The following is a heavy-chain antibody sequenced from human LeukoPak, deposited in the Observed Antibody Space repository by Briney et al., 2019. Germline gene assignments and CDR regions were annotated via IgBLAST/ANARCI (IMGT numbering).Heavy chain of an antibody. D-gene: IGHD4-17*01. CDR1: GFTFSSYS. CDR3: VRDFSTVTTAYLHH. Sequence: GGSLRLSCAASGFTFSSYSMNWVRQAPGKGLEWVSSISSSSRHIYYVDSVKGRFTIFRDDAKNSLFLQMDSLRVGDTAMYYCVRDFSTVTTAYLHHWGQGTLLTVSS. CDR2: ISSSSRHI. J-gene: IGHJ1*01. V-gene: IGHV3-21*04.